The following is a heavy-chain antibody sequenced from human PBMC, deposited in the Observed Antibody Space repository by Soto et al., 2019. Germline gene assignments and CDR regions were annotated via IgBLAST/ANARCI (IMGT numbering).Heavy chain of an antibody. Sequence: QLGGPLRLSCATSGFTFSTYAMHWVRQAPGKGLEYVSAISSNGRSTYYANSVKGRFTISRDNSKNTLYLQMDSLRAEDMAVYYCARDRCTNGVCYAPSDYWGQGTLVTVSS. CDR2: ISSNGRST. CDR3: ARDRCTNGVCYAPSDY. J-gene: IGHJ4*02. CDR1: GFTFSTYA. V-gene: IGHV3-64*01. D-gene: IGHD2-8*01.